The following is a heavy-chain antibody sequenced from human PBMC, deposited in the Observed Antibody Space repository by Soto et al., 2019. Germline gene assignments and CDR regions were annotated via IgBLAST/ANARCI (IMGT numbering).Heavy chain of an antibody. J-gene: IGHJ6*02. D-gene: IGHD6-6*01. CDR2: ISGSGYSA. CDR1: TFTLSNYA. CDR3: AKDLAYSTSSPYYYGMDV. Sequence: LRLSCAASTFTLSNYAMTWVRQAPGKGLEWVSAISGSGYSAYYADSVKGRFTISRDNSKNTLYLQMNSLRAEDTAVYYCAKDLAYSTSSPYYYGMDVWGQGTTVTVSS. V-gene: IGHV3-23*01.